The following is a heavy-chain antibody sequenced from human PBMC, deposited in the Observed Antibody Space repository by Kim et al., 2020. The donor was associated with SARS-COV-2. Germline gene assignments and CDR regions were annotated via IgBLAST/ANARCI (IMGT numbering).Heavy chain of an antibody. V-gene: IGHV4-30-4*01. CDR1: GGSISSGDSY. Sequence: TLSLTCTVSGGSISSGDSYWIWIRQPPGKGLEWIGYIYYSGSTYYNPSLKSRVTMSVDTSKNQFSLRLSSVTAADAAVYYCARDQSLVGGTVDAFDVWGQGTMVTVSP. CDR2: IYYSGST. CDR3: ARDQSLVGGTVDAFDV. J-gene: IGHJ3*01. D-gene: IGHD1-26*01.